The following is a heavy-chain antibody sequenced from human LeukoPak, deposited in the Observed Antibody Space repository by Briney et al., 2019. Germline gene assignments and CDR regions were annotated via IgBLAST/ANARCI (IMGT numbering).Heavy chain of an antibody. CDR1: GGSISSHY. J-gene: IGHJ4*02. CDR3: ARYRMDKILFDY. D-gene: IGHD2-2*03. CDR2: IYHSGST. Sequence: SETLSLTCTVSGGSISSHYWSWIRQPPGKGLEWIGYIYHSGSTNYNPSLKSRVTISVDTSKNQFSLKLSSVTAADTAVYYCARYRMDKILFDYWGQGTLVTVSS. V-gene: IGHV4-59*11.